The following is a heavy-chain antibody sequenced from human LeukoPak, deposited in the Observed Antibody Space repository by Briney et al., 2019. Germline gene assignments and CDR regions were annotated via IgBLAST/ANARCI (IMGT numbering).Heavy chain of an antibody. CDR3: ARHSPYCSSTSCGEWFDR. Sequence: GESLKISCKGSGYSFTSYWIGWVRQMPGEGLEWMGIIYPGDSDTRYSPSFQGQVTISADKSISTAYLQWSSLKASDTAIYYCARHSPYCSSTSCGEWFDRWGEGNMVSVSS. D-gene: IGHD2-2*01. V-gene: IGHV5-51*01. CDR1: GYSFTSYW. CDR2: IYPGDSDT. J-gene: IGHJ5*02.